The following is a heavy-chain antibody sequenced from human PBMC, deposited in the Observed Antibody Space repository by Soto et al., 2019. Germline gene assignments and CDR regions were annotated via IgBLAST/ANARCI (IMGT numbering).Heavy chain of an antibody. CDR3: AREDIEVVPAGGYYYGMDV. CDR2: ISSSSSTI. Sequence: EVQLVESGGGLVQPGGSLRLSCAASGFTFSSYSMNWVRQAPGKGLEWVSYISSSSSTIYYADSVKGRFTISRDNAKNSLYLQMNSLRDEDTAVYYCAREDIEVVPAGGYYYGMDVWGQGTTVTVSS. J-gene: IGHJ6*02. CDR1: GFTFSSYS. V-gene: IGHV3-48*02. D-gene: IGHD2-2*01.